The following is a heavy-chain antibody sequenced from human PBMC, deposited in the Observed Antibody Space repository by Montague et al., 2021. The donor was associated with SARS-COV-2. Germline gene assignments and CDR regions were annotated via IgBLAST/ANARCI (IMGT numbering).Heavy chain of an antibody. Sequence: SETLSLTCTVSGGSISSGGYYWSWIRQHPGKGLEWIGYIYYSGSTYYNPSLKSRVTISVDTSKNQFSLKLSSVTAADTAVYYCASDVVAAPGTFDYWGQGTLVTVSS. D-gene: IGHD6-13*01. J-gene: IGHJ4*02. CDR3: ASDVVAAPGTFDY. CDR1: GGSISSGGYY. CDR2: IYYSGST. V-gene: IGHV4-31*03.